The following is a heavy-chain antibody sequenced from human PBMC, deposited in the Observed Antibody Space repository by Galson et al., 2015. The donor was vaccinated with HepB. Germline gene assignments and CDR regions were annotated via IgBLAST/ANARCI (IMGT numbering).Heavy chain of an antibody. CDR1: GFTSNRYA. CDR3: AKDRDIVLIPAATFDF. V-gene: IGHV3-23*01. D-gene: IGHD2-2*01. Sequence: SLRLSCAASGFTSNRYAMTWVRQAPGKGLEWVSTIGGGPGFTYYADSVKGRFTISRDNSKNTVYLQMNSLRAEDTAVFYCAKDRDIVLIPAATFDFWGQGVLVTVSS. J-gene: IGHJ4*02. CDR2: IGGGPGFT.